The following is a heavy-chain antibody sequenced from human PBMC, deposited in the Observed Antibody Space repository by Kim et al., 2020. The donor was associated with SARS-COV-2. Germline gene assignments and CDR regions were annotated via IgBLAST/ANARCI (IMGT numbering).Heavy chain of an antibody. CDR3: ARHSSDSSGYYYGYFQH. D-gene: IGHD3-22*01. CDR1: GGSISSYY. CDR2: IYYSGST. J-gene: IGHJ1*01. V-gene: IGHV4-59*08. Sequence: SETLSLTCTVSGGSISSYYWSWIRQPPGKGLEWIGYIYYSGSTNYNPSLKSRVTISVDTSKNQFSLKLSSVTAADTAVYYCARHSSDSSGYYYGYFQHWGQGTLVTVSS.